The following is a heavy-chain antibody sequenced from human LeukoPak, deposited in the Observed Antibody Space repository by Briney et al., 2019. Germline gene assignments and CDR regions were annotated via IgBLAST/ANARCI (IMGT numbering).Heavy chain of an antibody. V-gene: IGHV3-48*04. D-gene: IGHD6-19*01. CDR1: GFTFSSYS. CDR2: ISSSSSTI. Sequence: GGSLRLSCAASGFTFSSYSMNWVRQAPGKGLEGVSYISSSSSTIYYADSVKGRLTISRDNAKNSLYLQMNSLRAEDTAVYYCTRGGVAVAGTGDYWGQGTLVTVSS. CDR3: TRGGVAVAGTGDY. J-gene: IGHJ4*02.